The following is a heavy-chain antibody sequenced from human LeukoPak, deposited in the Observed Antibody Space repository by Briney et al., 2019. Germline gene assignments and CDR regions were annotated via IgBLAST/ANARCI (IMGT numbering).Heavy chain of an antibody. D-gene: IGHD2-8*01. V-gene: IGHV1-18*01. Sequence: ASAKVSCKASDYTFTNYGISWVRQAPGQGLEWMGWISAYNGKTYYAQKFQGRVTVTTDTSTSTAYMDLRSLRSDDTAVYYCARTNLDCKSGVCYDYWGQGTPATVSS. CDR2: ISAYNGKT. CDR1: DYTFTNYG. J-gene: IGHJ4*02. CDR3: ARTNLDCKSGVCYDY.